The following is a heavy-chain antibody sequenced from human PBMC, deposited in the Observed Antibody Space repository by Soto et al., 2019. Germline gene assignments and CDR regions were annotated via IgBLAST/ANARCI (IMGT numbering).Heavy chain of an antibody. CDR1: GFTFSSYD. J-gene: IGHJ4*02. V-gene: IGHV3-23*01. CDR3: AKDGGYGSGGYYSDD. Sequence: EVQLLESGGGLVQPGGSLRLSCAASGFTFSSYDMSWVRQAPGKGLEWVSTTSSSGGSTYYADSVKGRFTISRDNSKNTCYLQMNSLRAEDMAVYYCAKDGGYGSGGYYSDDWGQGTLVTVSS. CDR2: TSSSGGST. D-gene: IGHD3-10*01.